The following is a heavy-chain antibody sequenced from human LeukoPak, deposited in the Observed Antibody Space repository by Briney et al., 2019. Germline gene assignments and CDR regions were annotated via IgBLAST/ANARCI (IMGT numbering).Heavy chain of an antibody. D-gene: IGHD2-2*01. Sequence: GGSLRLSCAASGFTFSSYEMNWVRQAPGKGLEWVSYIGSSGSTIYYADSVKGRFTISRDNAKNSLFLQMNSLRAEDTAVYFCARNFNQLLSYWGQGTLVTVSS. J-gene: IGHJ4*02. CDR3: ARNFNQLLSY. CDR2: IGSSGSTI. V-gene: IGHV3-48*03. CDR1: GFTFSSYE.